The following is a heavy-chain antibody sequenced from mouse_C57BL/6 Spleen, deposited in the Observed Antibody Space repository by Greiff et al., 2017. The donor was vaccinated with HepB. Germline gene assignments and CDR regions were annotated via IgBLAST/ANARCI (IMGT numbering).Heavy chain of an antibody. CDR2: ISSGSSTI. D-gene: IGHD1-1*01. CDR3: ERLPYTVVATTPYYFDY. Sequence: EVKVVESGGGLVKPGGSLKLSCAASGFTFSDYGMHWVRQAPEQGLEWVAYISSGSSTIYYADTVKGRFTISRDNAKNTLFLQMTSLRSEDTAMYYCERLPYTVVATTPYYFDYWGQGTTLTVSS. V-gene: IGHV5-17*01. J-gene: IGHJ2*01. CDR1: GFTFSDYG.